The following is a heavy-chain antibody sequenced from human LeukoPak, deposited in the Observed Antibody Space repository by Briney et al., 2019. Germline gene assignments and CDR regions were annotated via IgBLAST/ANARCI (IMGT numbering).Heavy chain of an antibody. Sequence: SEILSLTCTVSGGSISGYYWSWIRQPPGKGLEWIAYILYGGATVYNPSLNSRGTISVDTSENQPSLKLNSVTAADTAIYYCARHTAGRAYGDFDSWGQGTLVTVSS. CDR3: ARHTAGRAYGDFDS. V-gene: IGHV4-59*08. D-gene: IGHD4-17*01. J-gene: IGHJ4*02. CDR1: GGSISGYY. CDR2: ILYGGAT.